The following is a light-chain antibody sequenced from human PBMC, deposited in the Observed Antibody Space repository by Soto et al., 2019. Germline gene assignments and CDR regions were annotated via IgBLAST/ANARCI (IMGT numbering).Light chain of an antibody. Sequence: DIQMTQSPSSLSASVGNRVTITCRASQNIAKYLNWYHHRPGKDPKLLIYAASSLQSGVPSRFSGSGSVTEFTLTITSLQPEDFASSYCQANYSVPWTFGQGTEV. CDR1: QNIAKY. CDR3: QANYSVPWT. J-gene: IGKJ1*01. CDR2: AAS. V-gene: IGKV1-39*01.